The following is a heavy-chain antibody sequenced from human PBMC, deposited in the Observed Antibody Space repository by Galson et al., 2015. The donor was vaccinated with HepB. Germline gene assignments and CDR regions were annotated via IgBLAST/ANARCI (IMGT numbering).Heavy chain of an antibody. CDR2: IKSKTDGGAR. V-gene: IGHV3-15*01. CDR1: GFIFSNAW. J-gene: IGHJ4*02. D-gene: IGHD3-10*01. Sequence: SLRLSCAASGFIFSNAWMNWVRQAPGKGLEWVGRIKSKTDGGARDYGAPVKGRFTISRDDSNNMLYLQMNNLKIEDTGVYYCASELLWSGEVLWYWGQGTLVTVSS. CDR3: ASELLWSGEVLWY.